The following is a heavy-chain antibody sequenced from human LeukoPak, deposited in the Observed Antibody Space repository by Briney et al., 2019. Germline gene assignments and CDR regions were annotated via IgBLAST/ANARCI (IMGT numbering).Heavy chain of an antibody. CDR3: ARGLMTTAVRSWYFDL. V-gene: IGHV4-59*01. J-gene: IGHJ2*01. D-gene: IGHD4-17*01. CDR2: IYYSGST. CDR1: GGSISGYY. Sequence: PSETLSLTCTVSGGSISGYYWSWIRQPPGKGLEWIGYIYYSGSTNYNPSLKSRVTISVDTSKNQFSLKLSSVTAADTAVYYCARGLMTTAVRSWYFDLWGRGTLVTVSS.